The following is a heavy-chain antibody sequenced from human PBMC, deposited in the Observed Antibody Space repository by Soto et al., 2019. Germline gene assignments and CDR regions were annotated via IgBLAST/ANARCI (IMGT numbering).Heavy chain of an antibody. CDR2: IRAYNGNT. V-gene: IGHV1-18*04. CDR1: GGTFSRYT. CDR3: ARRPRVYYCDSDGSVVFDI. Sequence: GGSVKVSCKAPGGTFSRYTINWARQAPGQGLEWMGWIRAYNGNTNYSQKLQGRDTMTTDTSTSTAYMELRSLRSDDTAVYYCARRPRVYYCDSDGSVVFDIWAKGSMVIVSS. D-gene: IGHD3-22*01. J-gene: IGHJ3*02.